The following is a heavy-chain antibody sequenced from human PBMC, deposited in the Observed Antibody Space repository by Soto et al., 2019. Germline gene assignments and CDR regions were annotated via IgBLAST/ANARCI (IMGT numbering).Heavy chain of an antibody. J-gene: IGHJ2*01. V-gene: IGHV3-11*05. D-gene: IGHD2-15*01. Sequence: QVQLVESGGGLVKPGGSLRLSCAASGFTFSDYYMSWIRQAPGKGLEWVSYISSSSSYTNYADSVKGRFTISRDNAKNXLXXQMNSLRAEDTAVYYCARDLEVVVAANGDYWYFDLWGRGTLVTVSS. CDR1: GFTFSDYY. CDR2: ISSSSSYT. CDR3: ARDLEVVVAANGDYWYFDL.